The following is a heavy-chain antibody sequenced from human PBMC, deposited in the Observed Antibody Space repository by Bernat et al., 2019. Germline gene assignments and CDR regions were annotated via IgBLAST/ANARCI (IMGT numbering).Heavy chain of an antibody. D-gene: IGHD3-10*01. CDR1: GVTFRNYG. Sequence: QVQLVESGGGVVQSGKSLRLSCAVSGVTFRNYGMHWVRQAPGKGLGWVAVIWYDGSQKYYADSVKDRFTISRDNSKNTLYLQMNSLRVEDTAMYHCATWRGSGNYYDYWGQGTLVTVSS. CDR2: IWYDGSQK. J-gene: IGHJ4*02. V-gene: IGHV3-33*01. CDR3: ATWRGSGNYYDY.